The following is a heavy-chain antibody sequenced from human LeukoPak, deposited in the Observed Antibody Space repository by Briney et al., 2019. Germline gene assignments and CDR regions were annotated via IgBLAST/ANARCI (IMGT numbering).Heavy chain of an antibody. J-gene: IGHJ3*02. Sequence: PSQTLSLTWTVAGGSISSGDYYWSWIRQHPGKGLEWIGYIYYSGSTYYNPSLKRRVTISVDTSKNKFSLKLSSVTAADTAVYYCARGQQPGAFDIWGQGTMVTVSS. CDR1: GGSISSGDYY. CDR2: IYYSGST. V-gene: IGHV4-31*02. CDR3: ARGQQPGAFDI. D-gene: IGHD6-13*01.